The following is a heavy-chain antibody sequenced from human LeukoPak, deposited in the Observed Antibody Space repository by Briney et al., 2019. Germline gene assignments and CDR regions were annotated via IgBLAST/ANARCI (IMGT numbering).Heavy chain of an antibody. V-gene: IGHV4-34*01. J-gene: IGHJ4*02. CDR3: ARRPKKTYYYDSSGYYVHYNYFDY. Sequence: SETQSLTCAVYGGSFSGYYWSWIRQPPGKGLEWIGEINHSGSTNYNPSLKSRVTISVDTSKNQFSLKLSSVTAADTAVYYCARRPKKTYYYDSSGYYVHYNYFDYWGQGTLVTVSS. CDR2: INHSGST. CDR1: GGSFSGYY. D-gene: IGHD3-22*01.